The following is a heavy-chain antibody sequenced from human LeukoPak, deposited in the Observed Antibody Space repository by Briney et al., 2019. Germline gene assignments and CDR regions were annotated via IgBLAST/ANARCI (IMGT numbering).Heavy chain of an antibody. V-gene: IGHV4-59*01. J-gene: IGHJ4*02. Sequence: SETLSLTFTVSGGSISSYYWSWIRQPPGKGLEWIGYIYYSGSTNYNPSLKSRVTISVDTSRNQFSLKLSSVTAADTAVYYCARDRGGGYLQPFDYWGQGTLVTVSS. D-gene: IGHD5-12*01. CDR1: GGSISSYY. CDR2: IYYSGST. CDR3: ARDRGGGYLQPFDY.